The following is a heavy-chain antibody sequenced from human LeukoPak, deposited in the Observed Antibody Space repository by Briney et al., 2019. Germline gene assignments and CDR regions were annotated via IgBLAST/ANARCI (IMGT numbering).Heavy chain of an antibody. CDR3: AKETYYYDSSGYVLDY. V-gene: IGHV3-15*01. J-gene: IGHJ4*02. CDR1: GFTFSNAW. Sequence: GGSLRLSCAASGFTFSNAWMSWVRQAPGKGLEWVGRIKSKTDGGTTDYAAPVKGRFTISRDDSKNTLYLQMNSLRAEDTAVYYCAKETYYYDSSGYVLDYWGQGTLVTVSS. CDR2: IKSKTDGGTT. D-gene: IGHD3-22*01.